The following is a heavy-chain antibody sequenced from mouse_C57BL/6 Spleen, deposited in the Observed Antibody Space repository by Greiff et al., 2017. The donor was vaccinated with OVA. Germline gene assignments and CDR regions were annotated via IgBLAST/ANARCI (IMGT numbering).Heavy chain of an antibody. Sequence: QVQLQQPGTEPVKPGASVKLSCKASGYTFTSYWMHWVKQRPGQGLEWIGNINPSNGGTNYNEKFKSKATLTVDKSASTAYMQLSSLTSEDSAVYDCARGGWDPHFDYWGQGTTLTVSS. CDR1: GYTFTSYW. D-gene: IGHD4-1*01. J-gene: IGHJ2*01. CDR3: ARGGWDPHFDY. V-gene: IGHV1-53*01. CDR2: INPSNGGT.